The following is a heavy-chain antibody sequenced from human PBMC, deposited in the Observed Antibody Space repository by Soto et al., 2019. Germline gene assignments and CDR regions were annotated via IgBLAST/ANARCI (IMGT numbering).Heavy chain of an antibody. D-gene: IGHD3-16*01. CDR1: GGSISSYY. CDR3: ARQRGDWALYNWFDP. V-gene: IGHV4-59*08. CDR2: IYYSGST. J-gene: IGHJ5*02. Sequence: SETLSLTCTVSGGSISSYYWSWIRQPPGKGLEWIGYIYYSGSTNYNPSLKSRVTISVDTSKNQFSLKLSSVTAADTAVYYCARQRGDWALYNWFDPWGQGTLVTVSS.